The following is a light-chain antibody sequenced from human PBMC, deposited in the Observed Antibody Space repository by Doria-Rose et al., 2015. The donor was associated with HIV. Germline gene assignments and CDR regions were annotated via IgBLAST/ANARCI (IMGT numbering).Light chain of an antibody. J-gene: IGKJ1*01. V-gene: IGKV3-20*01. CDR3: HQYGTSWT. CDR1: QSFSSTY. CDR2: DGS. Sequence: TQSPGTLSLSPGERATLSCRAIQSFSSTYLAWYQQKPGQAPSLLIYDGSTRATGIPDRFSASGSGTDYTLTINRLEPEDFALYYCHQYGTSWTCSQGTKVEI.